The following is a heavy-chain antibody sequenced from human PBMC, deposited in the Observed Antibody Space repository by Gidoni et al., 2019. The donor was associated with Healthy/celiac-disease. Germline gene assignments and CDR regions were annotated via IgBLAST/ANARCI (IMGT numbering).Heavy chain of an antibody. J-gene: IGHJ4*02. Sequence: QVQLVEAGGGVVQPGRALRLSSAASGMTFSSYSMHWVRRAAGKGLVWLAVISYDGSNKYYADSVKGRFTISRDNSKNTLYLQMNSLRAEDTAVYYCARAGYCSSTSCYDYWGQGTLVTVSS. CDR3: ARAGYCSSTSCYDY. CDR2: ISYDGSNK. V-gene: IGHV3-30-3*01. CDR1: GMTFSSYS. D-gene: IGHD2-2*01.